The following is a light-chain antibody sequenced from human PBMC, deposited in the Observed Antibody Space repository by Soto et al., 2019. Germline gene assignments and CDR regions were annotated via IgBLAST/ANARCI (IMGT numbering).Light chain of an antibody. CDR3: QQYNNWPPT. CDR2: GAS. Sequence: EIVLTQSPGTLSLSPGERATLACRASQSVSSTYLAWYQQKPGQAPRLLIFGASTRATGIPASFSGSGSGTEFTLTISSLQSEDFAFYFCQQYNNWPPTFGQGTRLEIK. V-gene: IGKV3-15*01. CDR1: QSVSSTY. J-gene: IGKJ5*01.